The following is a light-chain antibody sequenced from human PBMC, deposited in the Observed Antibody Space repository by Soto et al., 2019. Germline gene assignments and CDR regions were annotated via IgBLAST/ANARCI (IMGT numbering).Light chain of an antibody. Sequence: QSVLTQPASVSGSPGQSITISCTGTSSTVGGFNVVSWYQQHPGKAPKVIIYEGIKRPSGVSNRFSGSNSGSTASLTISGLQAEGEADYYCCSYVGATTYVFGTGTKVTVL. CDR2: EGI. J-gene: IGLJ1*01. CDR3: CSYVGATTYV. CDR1: SSTVGGFNV. V-gene: IGLV2-23*01.